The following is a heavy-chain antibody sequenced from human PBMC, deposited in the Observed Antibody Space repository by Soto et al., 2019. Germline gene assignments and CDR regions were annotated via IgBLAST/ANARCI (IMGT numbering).Heavy chain of an antibody. CDR1: GFTFSSYA. J-gene: IGHJ4*02. V-gene: IGHV3-30-3*01. CDR2: ISYDGSNK. CDR3: ARDEDGYYFDY. D-gene: IGHD2-15*01. Sequence: GSLRLSCAASGFTFSSYAMRWVRQAPGKGLEWVAVISYDGSNKYYADSVKGRFTISRDNSKNTLYLQMNSLRAEDTAVYYCARDEDGYYFDYWGQGTLVTVSS.